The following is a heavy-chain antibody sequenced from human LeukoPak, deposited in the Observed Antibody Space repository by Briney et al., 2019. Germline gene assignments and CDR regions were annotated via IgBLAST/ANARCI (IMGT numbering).Heavy chain of an antibody. Sequence: GRSLRLSCAASGFTFSSYSMNWVRQAPGKGLEWVSYISSSSSTIYYADSVKGRFTISRDNAKNSLYLQMNSLRAEDTAVYYCARGGSNRTQWLSSYYYYYYMDVWGKGTTVTVSS. CDR1: GFTFSSYS. CDR3: ARGGSNRTQWLSSYYYYYYMDV. D-gene: IGHD3-22*01. V-gene: IGHV3-48*04. CDR2: ISSSSSTI. J-gene: IGHJ6*03.